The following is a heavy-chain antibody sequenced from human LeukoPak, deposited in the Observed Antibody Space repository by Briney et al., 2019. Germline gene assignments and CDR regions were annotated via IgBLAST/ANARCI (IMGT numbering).Heavy chain of an antibody. CDR2: IFYSGST. CDR1: GYSITSGYY. CDR3: AKSNGYGLVDI. J-gene: IGHJ3*02. Sequence: ETLSLTCTVSGYSITSGYYWGWVRQPPGKGLEWIGNIFYSGSTYYSPSLKSRVTISLDTSRNQFSLKLNSVTAADTAVYYCAKSNGYGLVDIWGQGTMVTVSS. D-gene: IGHD3-10*01. V-gene: IGHV4-38-2*02.